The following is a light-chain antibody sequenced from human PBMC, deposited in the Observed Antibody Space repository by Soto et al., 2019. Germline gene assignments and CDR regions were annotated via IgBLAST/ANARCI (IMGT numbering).Light chain of an antibody. Sequence: DIQMTQSPSSLSASVGDRVTITCRASQSISSYLNWYQQKPGKAPKLLIYAASSLQSGVTSRFSGSGSGTDFTLTISSLQPEDCATYYCQQGYSTPPSFGQGTKLEIK. CDR3: QQGYSTPPS. V-gene: IGKV1-39*01. CDR2: AAS. J-gene: IGKJ2*01. CDR1: QSISSY.